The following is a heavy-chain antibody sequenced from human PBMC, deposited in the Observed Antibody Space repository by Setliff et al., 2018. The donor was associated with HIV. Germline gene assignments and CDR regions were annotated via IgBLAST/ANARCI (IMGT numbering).Heavy chain of an antibody. CDR3: ARDWSRDGYYFWGV. CDR2: IYSYNSGST. CDR1: GGSFSGYY. Sequence: SETLSLTCRVSGGSFSGYYWSWIRQPPGKGLEWIGYIYSYNSGSTNYNPSLTSRVTISVDTSRNQFSLKLTSVTAADTAVYYCARDWSRDGYYFWGVWGKGTTVTVS. J-gene: IGHJ6*03. V-gene: IGHV4-59*01. D-gene: IGHD3-3*01.